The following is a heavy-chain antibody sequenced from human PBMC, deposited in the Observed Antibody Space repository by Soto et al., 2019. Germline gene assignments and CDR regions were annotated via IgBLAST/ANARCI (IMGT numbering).Heavy chain of an antibody. CDR1: GGSFSSYA. CDR2: IVPVLGTS. J-gene: IGHJ6*02. Sequence: QEQLEQSGAEVRKPGSSVKVSCKASGGSFSSYAISWVRQAPGQGLEWMGGIVPVLGTSHSAQKFQGRVTFSTDDSTTTAYMELSSLRSEDTAVYYCARDSPGGGYYYGMDVWGQGTTVTVSS. CDR3: ARDSPGGGYYYGMDV. V-gene: IGHV1-69*01. D-gene: IGHD3-16*01.